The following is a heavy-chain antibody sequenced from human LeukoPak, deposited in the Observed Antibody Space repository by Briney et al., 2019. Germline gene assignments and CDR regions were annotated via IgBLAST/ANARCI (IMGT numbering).Heavy chain of an antibody. CDR3: ARDWKTNSFDY. CDR2: ISGSGGST. V-gene: IGHV3-23*01. J-gene: IGHJ4*02. Sequence: PGGSLRLSCAASGFTFSSYAMSWVRQAPGEGLEWVSAISGSGGSTYYADSVKGRFTISRDISKNTLYLQMDSLRAEDTAIYYCARDWKTNSFDYWGQGTLVTVSS. D-gene: IGHD1-1*01. CDR1: GFTFSSYA.